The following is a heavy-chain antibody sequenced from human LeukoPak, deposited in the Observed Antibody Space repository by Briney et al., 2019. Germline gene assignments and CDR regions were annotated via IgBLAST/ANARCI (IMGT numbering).Heavy chain of an antibody. Sequence: AGGSLRLSCAASGFAFSDYSMNWVRQAPGKGLEWVSYISSSDNTIHYADSVKGRFTISRDNAKSSLYLEMNSLRDEDTAVYYCARVHRGYSYGRLDYWGQGTLVTVSS. D-gene: IGHD5-18*01. CDR1: GFAFSDYS. J-gene: IGHJ4*02. CDR2: ISSSDNTI. V-gene: IGHV3-48*02. CDR3: ARVHRGYSYGRLDY.